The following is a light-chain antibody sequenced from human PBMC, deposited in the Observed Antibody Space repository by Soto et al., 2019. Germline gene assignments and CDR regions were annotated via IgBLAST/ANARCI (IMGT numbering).Light chain of an antibody. CDR2: GNS. CDR1: SSNIGAGYD. CDR3: QSYDSSRSGSYV. J-gene: IGLJ1*01. V-gene: IGLV1-40*01. Sequence: QSALTQPPSVSGAPGQRVTISCTGSSSNIGAGYDVHWYQQLPGTAPKLLIYGNSNRPSGVPDRFSGSKSGTSASLAITGLQAEDEADYYCQSYDSSRSGSYVFGTGTKLTVL.